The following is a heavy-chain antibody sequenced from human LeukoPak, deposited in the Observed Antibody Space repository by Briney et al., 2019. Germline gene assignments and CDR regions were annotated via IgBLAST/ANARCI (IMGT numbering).Heavy chain of an antibody. CDR2: IYHSGST. D-gene: IGHD3-3*01. CDR1: GGSISSGGYY. J-gene: IGHJ3*02. Sequence: SETLSLTCTVSGGSISSGGYYWSWIRQPPGKGLEWIGYIYHSGSTYYNPSLKSRVTISVDRSKNQFSLKLSSVTAADTAVYYRAREGDYDFWSGYSDDAFDIWGQGTMVTVSS. V-gene: IGHV4-30-2*01. CDR3: AREGDYDFWSGYSDDAFDI.